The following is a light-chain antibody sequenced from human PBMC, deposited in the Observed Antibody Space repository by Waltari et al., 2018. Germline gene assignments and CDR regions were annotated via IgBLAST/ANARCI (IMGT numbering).Light chain of an antibody. CDR2: DVT. V-gene: IGLV2-11*01. Sequence: SALTQPRSVSGSPGQSVTIPCTGTTHELGRYNYVSWYQQHPGKAPKIIILDVTKRPSGVPDRLSGSKSGNTASLTISGLRAEDEAEYYCCSYAGSYTWVFGGGTKLTVV. CDR1: THELGRYNY. J-gene: IGLJ3*02. CDR3: CSYAGSYTWV.